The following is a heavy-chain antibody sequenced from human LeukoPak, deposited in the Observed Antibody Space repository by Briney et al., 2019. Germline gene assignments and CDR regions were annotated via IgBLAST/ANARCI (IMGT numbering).Heavy chain of an antibody. D-gene: IGHD4-17*01. CDR1: GFTFSSYG. J-gene: IGHJ5*02. CDR3: AAEGDGDYANNWFDP. Sequence: PGRSLRLSCAASGFTFSSYGMHWVRQAPGKGLERVAVIWYDGSNKYYADSVKGRFTISRDNSKNTLYLQMYSLRSEDTAVYYCAAEGDGDYANNWFDPWGQGTLVTVSS. CDR2: IWYDGSNK. V-gene: IGHV3-33*01.